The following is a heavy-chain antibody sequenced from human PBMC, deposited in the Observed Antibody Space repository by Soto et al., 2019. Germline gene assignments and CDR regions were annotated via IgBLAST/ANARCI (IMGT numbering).Heavy chain of an antibody. CDR1: GYTFTSYG. V-gene: IGHV1-18*01. CDR2: ISAYNGNT. D-gene: IGHD6-19*01. J-gene: IGHJ4*02. CDR3: ATTAAIAVAGTPFDY. Sequence: ASGKVSCKASGYTFTSYGISWVRQAPGQGLEWMGWISAYNGNTNYAQKLQGRVTMTTDTSTSTAYMELRSLRSDDTAVYYCATTAAIAVAGTPFDYWGQGTLVTVSS.